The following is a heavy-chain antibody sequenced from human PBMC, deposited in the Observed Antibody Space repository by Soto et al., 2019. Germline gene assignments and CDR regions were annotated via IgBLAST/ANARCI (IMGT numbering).Heavy chain of an antibody. CDR3: ARDWGGVIIHAYYGMDV. J-gene: IGHJ6*01. Sequence: PSETLSVTWAFYVGSFSVYCWSWIRQPPGKGLDLIGEINHSGSTNYNPSLKSRVTISVDTSKNQFSLKLSSVTAADTAVYYCARDWGGVIIHAYYGMDVWGQGTTVTVSS. CDR2: INHSGST. V-gene: IGHV4-34*01. CDR1: VGSFSVYC. D-gene: IGHD3-10*01.